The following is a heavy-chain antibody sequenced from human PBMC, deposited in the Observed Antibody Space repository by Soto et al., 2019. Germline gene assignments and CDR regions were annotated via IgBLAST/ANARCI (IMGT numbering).Heavy chain of an antibody. CDR1: GYSFTKYH. J-gene: IGHJ6*02. Sequence: ASVKVSCKASGYSFTKYHMHWVRQAPGQGLEWMGWINPNSGGTNYAQKFQGRVTMTRDTSISTAYMELSRLRSDDTAVYYCARIRSSPYYYYGMDVWGQGTTVTVSS. CDR2: INPNSGGT. CDR3: ARIRSSPYYYYGMDV. V-gene: IGHV1-2*02. D-gene: IGHD6-6*01.